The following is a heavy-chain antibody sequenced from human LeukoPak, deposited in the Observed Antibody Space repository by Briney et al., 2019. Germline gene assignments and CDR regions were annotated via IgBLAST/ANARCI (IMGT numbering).Heavy chain of an antibody. CDR1: GFTVSSNY. V-gene: IGHV3-53*01. J-gene: IGHJ5*02. CDR3: ASFEWGSCPDR. CDR2: IYSGGST. Sequence: PGGSLRLSCAASGFTVSSNYMSWVRQAPGKGLEWVSVIYSGGSTYYADSVKGRFTISRDNAKNSLYLQMNSLRAEDTAVYYCASFEWGSCPDRWGQGTLVTVSS. D-gene: IGHD3-3*01.